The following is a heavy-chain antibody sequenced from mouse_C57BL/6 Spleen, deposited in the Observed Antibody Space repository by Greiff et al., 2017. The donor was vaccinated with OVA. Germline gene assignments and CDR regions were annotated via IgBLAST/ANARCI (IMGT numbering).Heavy chain of an antibody. CDR3: ARDGGLRSYYFDY. CDR2: IDPSDSYT. CDR1: GYTFTSYW. V-gene: IGHV1-59*01. D-gene: IGHD2-2*01. J-gene: IGHJ2*01. Sequence: QVQLQQPGAELVRPGTSVKLSCKASGYTFTSYWMHWVKQRPGQGLEWIGVIDPSDSYTNYNQKLKGKATLTVDKSSSTAYMQLSSLTSEDSAVYYCARDGGLRSYYFDYWGQGTTLTVSS.